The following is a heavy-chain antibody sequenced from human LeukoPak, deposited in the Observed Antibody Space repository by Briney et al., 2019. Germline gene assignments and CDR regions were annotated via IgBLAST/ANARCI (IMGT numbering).Heavy chain of an antibody. Sequence: GRSLRLSCAASGFTFSSYGMHWVRQAPGKGLEWVAVIWYDGSNKYYADSVKGRFTISRGNSKNTLYLQMNSLRAEDTAVYYCARVGYCSSTSCPFDYWGQGTLVTVSS. CDR1: GFTFSSYG. V-gene: IGHV3-33*01. CDR2: IWYDGSNK. CDR3: ARVGYCSSTSCPFDY. D-gene: IGHD2-2*03. J-gene: IGHJ4*02.